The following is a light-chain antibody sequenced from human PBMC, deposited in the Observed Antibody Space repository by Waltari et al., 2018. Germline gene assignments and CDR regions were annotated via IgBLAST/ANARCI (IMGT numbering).Light chain of an antibody. CDR2: DKN. V-gene: IGLV3-19*01. J-gene: IGLJ2*01. CDR3: HSRDASGVGGT. Sequence: TQDPAVSVAVGQTVRITCQGDSLRSYYASWYRQRPGQAPILVMYDKNNRPSGVPDRFSGSSSDNTASLTITGAQAEDEAYYYCHSRDASGVGGTFGGGTKLTV. CDR1: SLRSYY.